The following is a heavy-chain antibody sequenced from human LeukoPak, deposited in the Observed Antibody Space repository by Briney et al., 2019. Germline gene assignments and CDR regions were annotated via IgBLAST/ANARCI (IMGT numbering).Heavy chain of an antibody. Sequence: PSETLSLTCTVSGGSFSTYYWTWIRQPPGKGLEWIGYIYYSGSTNYNPSLKGRVTISVDTSKNQFSLKLSSVTAADTAVYYCAGATTTVTTWGAFDIWGQGTMVTVSS. CDR2: IYYSGST. V-gene: IGHV4-59*08. CDR1: GGSFSTYY. D-gene: IGHD4-17*01. J-gene: IGHJ3*02. CDR3: AGATTTVTTWGAFDI.